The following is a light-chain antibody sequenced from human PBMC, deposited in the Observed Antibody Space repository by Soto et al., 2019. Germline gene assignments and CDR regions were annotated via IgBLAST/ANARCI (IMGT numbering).Light chain of an antibody. V-gene: IGLV2-14*01. J-gene: IGLJ1*01. CDR3: SSYTVISTYV. Sequence: QSALTQPASVSGSPGQSITISCTGTSSDVGGYNYVSWYQQHPGKAPKLMIYEVTNRPSGVSTRFSGSKSGNTASLIISGLQAEDEADYYCSSYTVISTYVFGSGTKVNVL. CDR2: EVT. CDR1: SSDVGGYNY.